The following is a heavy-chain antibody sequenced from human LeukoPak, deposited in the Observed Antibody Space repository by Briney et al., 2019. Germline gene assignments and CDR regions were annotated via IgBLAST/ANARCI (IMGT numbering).Heavy chain of an antibody. CDR2: ISAYNGKT. CDR1: GYTFTAYY. Sequence: ASVKVSCKASGYTFTAYYMHWVRQAPGQGLEWMGWISAYNGKTNYLQKFQGRVTMTTDTSTTTAYMELRSLRSDDTAVYYCARHPSIAVAGSEFDYWGQGTLVTVSS. D-gene: IGHD6-19*01. V-gene: IGHV1-18*04. CDR3: ARHPSIAVAGSEFDY. J-gene: IGHJ4*02.